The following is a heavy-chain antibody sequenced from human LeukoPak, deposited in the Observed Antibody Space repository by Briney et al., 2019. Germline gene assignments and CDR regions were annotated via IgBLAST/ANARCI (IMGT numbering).Heavy chain of an antibody. D-gene: IGHD2-2*01. CDR2: ISYDGSNK. J-gene: IGHJ6*02. CDR3: AREWDIVVVPAAPYGMDV. CDR1: GFTFSTYW. Sequence: PGGSLRLSCSASGFTFSTYWMSWVRQAPGKGLEWVAVISYDGSNKYYADSVKGRFTISRDNSKNTLYLQMNSLRAEDTAVYYCAREWDIVVVPAAPYGMDVWGQGTTVTVSS. V-gene: IGHV3-30-3*01.